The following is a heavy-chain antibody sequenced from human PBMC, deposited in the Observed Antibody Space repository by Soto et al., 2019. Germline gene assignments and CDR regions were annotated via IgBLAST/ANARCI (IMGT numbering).Heavy chain of an antibody. V-gene: IGHV4-59*01. Sequence: QVQLQESGPGLVKPSETLSLTCAVSGDSISSYYCMWIRQPPEKGMESIGYLYYGRSTNYNPSLKSRVTLTVDTSTNQCSLTLSSMTAADTAVYYCALRSMAVVPEYWGQGTLVTVSS. D-gene: IGHD3-22*01. CDR2: LYYGRST. CDR3: ALRSMAVVPEY. CDR1: GDSISSYY. J-gene: IGHJ4*02.